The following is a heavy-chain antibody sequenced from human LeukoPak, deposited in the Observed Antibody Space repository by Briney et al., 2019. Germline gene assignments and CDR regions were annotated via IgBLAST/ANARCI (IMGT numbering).Heavy chain of an antibody. V-gene: IGHV3-21*01. D-gene: IGHD3-10*01. J-gene: IGHJ4*02. Sequence: GRSLRLSCAASGLTLRLFSMNWVRQAPGKGLEWVSSISSSGGHTFYSDSVKGRFTISRDNAKNSLYLQMNSLRAEDTAIYYCASPRMIRGTITTPFDYWGQGILVTVSS. CDR1: GLTLRLFS. CDR3: ASPRMIRGTITTPFDY. CDR2: ISSSGGHT.